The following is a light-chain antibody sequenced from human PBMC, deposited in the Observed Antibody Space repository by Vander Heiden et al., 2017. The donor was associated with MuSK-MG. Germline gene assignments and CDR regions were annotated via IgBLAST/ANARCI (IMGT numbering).Light chain of an antibody. V-gene: IGLV2-8*01. J-gene: IGLJ1*01. CDR3: SSYGGSNNFV. CDR2: EVS. CDR1: SSDVGGYDY. Sequence: QSALTQPPSASGSPRQSVTISCTGTSSDVGGYDYVSWYQQHPGKAPKLMIYEVSKRPSGVPDRFSGSKSGNTASLTVSGLQAEDEADYYCSSYGGSNNFVFGTGTKVTVL.